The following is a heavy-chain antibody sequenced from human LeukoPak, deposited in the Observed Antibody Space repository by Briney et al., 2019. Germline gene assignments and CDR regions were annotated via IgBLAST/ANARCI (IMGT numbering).Heavy chain of an antibody. D-gene: IGHD5-12*01. CDR3: ARGVSGYDYYWFDP. CDR2: TIPILGIA. Sequence: SVKVSCKASGGTFSSYAISWVRQAPGQGLEWMGRTIPILGIANYAQKFQGRVTITADKSTSTAYMELSSLRSEDTAVYYCARGVSGYDYYWFDPWGQGTLVTVSS. J-gene: IGHJ5*02. V-gene: IGHV1-69*04. CDR1: GGTFSSYA.